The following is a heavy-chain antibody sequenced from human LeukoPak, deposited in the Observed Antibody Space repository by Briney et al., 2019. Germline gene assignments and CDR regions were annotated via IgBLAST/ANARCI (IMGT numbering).Heavy chain of an antibody. CDR2: ISYDGSNK. D-gene: IGHD1-1*01. V-gene: IGHV3-30*04. Sequence: SGGSLRLSCAASGFTFSSYAMHWVRQAPGKGLEWVAVISYDGSNKYYADSVKGRFTISRDNSKNTLYLQMNSLRAEDTAVYYCAKDGFTPHGNDYWGQGTLVTVSS. CDR3: AKDGFTPHGNDY. CDR1: GFTFSSYA. J-gene: IGHJ4*02.